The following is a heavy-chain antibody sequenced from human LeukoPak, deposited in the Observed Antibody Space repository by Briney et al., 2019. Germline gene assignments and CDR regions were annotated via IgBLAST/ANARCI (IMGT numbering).Heavy chain of an antibody. CDR3: ARDSTSSHAFDI. V-gene: IGHV3-23*01. Sequence: GGSLRLSCAASGFTFSSYAMSWVRQAPGKGLEWVSAISGSGGSTYYADSVKGRFTISRDNAKNSLYLQMNSLRAEDTAVYYGARDSTSSHAFDIWGQGTMVTVSS. CDR1: GFTFSSYA. D-gene: IGHD6-13*01. J-gene: IGHJ3*02. CDR2: ISGSGGST.